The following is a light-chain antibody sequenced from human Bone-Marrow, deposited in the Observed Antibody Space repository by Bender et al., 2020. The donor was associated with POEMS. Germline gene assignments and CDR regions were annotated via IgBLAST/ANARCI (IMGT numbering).Light chain of an antibody. Sequence: SYVLTQPPSVSVALGQTARITCGGNNIGTKSVHWYQQKPGQAPVRVVYDDSDRPSGIPERFSAYSSGNTATLTISRVEVGDEADYYCQVWESSTNHVVFGGGTELTVL. V-gene: IGLV3-21*02. J-gene: IGLJ3*02. CDR1: NIGTKS. CDR3: QVWESSTNHVV. CDR2: DDS.